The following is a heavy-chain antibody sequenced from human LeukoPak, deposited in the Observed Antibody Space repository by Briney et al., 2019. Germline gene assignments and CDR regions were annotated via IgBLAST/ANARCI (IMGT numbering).Heavy chain of an antibody. CDR2: IYYSGST. D-gene: IGHD6-19*01. Sequence: SETLSLTCTVSGGSISSYYWSWIRQPPGKGLEWIGYIYYSGSTNYNPSLKSRVTISVDTSKNQFSLKLSSVTAADTAVYYCARSDGWADAFDIWGQGSMVTVSS. CDR1: GGSISSYY. V-gene: IGHV4-59*01. CDR3: ARSDGWADAFDI. J-gene: IGHJ3*02.